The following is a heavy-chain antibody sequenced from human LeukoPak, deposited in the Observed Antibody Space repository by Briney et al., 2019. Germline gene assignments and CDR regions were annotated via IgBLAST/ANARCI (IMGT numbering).Heavy chain of an antibody. CDR3: AKDQGSSLYYFDY. V-gene: IGHV3-23*01. CDR2: ISGSGGST. D-gene: IGHD6-6*01. J-gene: IGHJ4*02. CDR1: GFTFSSYA. Sequence: PGGSLRLSCVASGFTFSSYAMSWVRQAPGKGLEWVSGISGSGGSTYYADSVKGRFTISRGNSKNTLYLQMNSLRAEDTAVYYCAKDQGSSLYYFDYWGQGTLVTVSS.